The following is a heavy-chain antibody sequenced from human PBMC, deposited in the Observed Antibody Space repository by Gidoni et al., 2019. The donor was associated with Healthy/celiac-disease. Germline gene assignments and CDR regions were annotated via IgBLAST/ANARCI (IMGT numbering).Heavy chain of an antibody. V-gene: IGHV3-30-3*01. CDR2: ISYDGSNK. CDR1: GFTFSSYA. J-gene: IGHJ4*02. D-gene: IGHD1-26*01. Sequence: QVQLVVSGGCVVQPGRSLRLSCSASGFTFSSYAMNWVRPAPGKGLEWVAVISYDGSNKYYADSVKGRFTIARDNSKNTLYLQMNSLRAEDTAVYYCARGDTGWVVGATNYWGQGTLVTVSS. CDR3: ARGDTGWVVGATNY.